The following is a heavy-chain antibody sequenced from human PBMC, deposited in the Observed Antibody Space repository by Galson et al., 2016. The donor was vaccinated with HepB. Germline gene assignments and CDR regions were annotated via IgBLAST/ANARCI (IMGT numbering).Heavy chain of an antibody. CDR2: ISKDGSEK. Sequence: SLRLSCAASGFSFSSYWMSWARLAPGKGLEWVGQISKDGSEKYYLGSMEGRVSISRDSTKNSLYLQMSGLRAEDTAIYFCARDVNRGNFDSWGQGTLVTVFS. CDR3: ARDVNRGNFDS. J-gene: IGHJ4*02. V-gene: IGHV3-7*03. CDR1: GFSFSSYW. D-gene: IGHD1-1*01.